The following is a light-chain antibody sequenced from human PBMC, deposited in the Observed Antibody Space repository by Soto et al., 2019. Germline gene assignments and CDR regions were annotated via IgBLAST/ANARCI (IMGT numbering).Light chain of an antibody. CDR1: SSNIGTSS. CDR2: TTN. Sequence: QSVLTQPHSASGTPGQRVTISCSGGSSNIGTSSVHWFQQLPGTAPKLLISTTNQRPSGVPERFSGSKSGTSASLAISGLQSEDEADYYCAAWDDSLNGHVFGTGTKAPS. J-gene: IGLJ1*01. V-gene: IGLV1-44*01. CDR3: AAWDDSLNGHV.